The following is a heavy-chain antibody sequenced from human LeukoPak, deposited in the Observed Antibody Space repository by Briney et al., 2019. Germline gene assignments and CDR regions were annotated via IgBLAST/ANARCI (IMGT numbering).Heavy chain of an antibody. Sequence: SETLSLTCDVSGGSISSYYWSWIRQPPGKGLEWIAYIYYNGNTNYNPSFKGRVTISVDMSKNQFSLKLTSVAAADTAIYYCARQRSATAAFDIWGQGTMLTVSS. CDR1: GGSISSYY. CDR2: IYYNGNT. D-gene: IGHD6-19*01. CDR3: ARQRSATAAFDI. V-gene: IGHV4-59*08. J-gene: IGHJ3*02.